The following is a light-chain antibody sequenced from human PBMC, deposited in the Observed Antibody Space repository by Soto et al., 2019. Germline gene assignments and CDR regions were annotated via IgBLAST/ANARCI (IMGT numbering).Light chain of an antibody. CDR2: DVT. Sequence: QPVLTQPASVSGSPGQSITISCTGTSSDVGGYNYVSWFQQHPGKAPKLMIYDVTNRPSGVSNRFSGSKSGNTASLTISGLQAEDEADFYCSSYTSSGSHVFGTGTKVTVL. V-gene: IGLV2-14*03. J-gene: IGLJ1*01. CDR1: SSDVGGYNY. CDR3: SSYTSSGSHV.